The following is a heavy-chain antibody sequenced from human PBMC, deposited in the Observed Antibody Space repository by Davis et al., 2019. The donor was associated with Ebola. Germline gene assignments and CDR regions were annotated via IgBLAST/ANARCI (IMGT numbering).Heavy chain of an antibody. J-gene: IGHJ4*02. CDR2: INPNSGGT. CDR3: ARGPWGKYYGSGSYYHQLDY. D-gene: IGHD3-10*01. V-gene: IGHV1-2*04. CDR1: GYTFTSYG. Sequence: AASVKVSCKASGYTFTSYGISWVRQAPGQGLEWMRWINPNSGGTNYAQKFQGWVTMTRDTSISTAYMELSRLRSDDTAVYYCARGPWGKYYGSGSYYHQLDYWGQGTLVTVSS.